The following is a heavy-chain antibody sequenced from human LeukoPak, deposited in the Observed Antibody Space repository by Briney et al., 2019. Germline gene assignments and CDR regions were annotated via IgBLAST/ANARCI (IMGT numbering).Heavy chain of an antibody. Sequence: GGSLRLSCAAFGFTFSSYWMSWVRQAPGKGLEWVANIKQDGSEKYYVDSVKGRFTISRDNAKNSLYLQMNSLRAEDTAVYYCAREVYSHDYWGQGTLVTVSS. D-gene: IGHD2-15*01. CDR2: IKQDGSEK. CDR3: AREVYSHDY. V-gene: IGHV3-7*03. J-gene: IGHJ4*02. CDR1: GFTFSSYW.